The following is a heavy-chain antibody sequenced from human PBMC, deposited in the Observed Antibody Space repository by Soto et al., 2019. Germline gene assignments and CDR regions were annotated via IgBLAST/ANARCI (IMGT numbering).Heavy chain of an antibody. V-gene: IGHV4-61*01. Sequence: QVQLQESGPGLVKPSETLSLTCTVSGGSVSSGSYYWSWIRQPPGKGLEWIGYIYYSGSTNYNPSLKSRVTISVDTSKNQFSLKLSSVTAADTAVYSCARAPEQQLVLDYWGQGTLVTVSS. J-gene: IGHJ4*02. CDR2: IYYSGST. CDR3: ARAPEQQLVLDY. CDR1: GGSVSSGSYY. D-gene: IGHD6-13*01.